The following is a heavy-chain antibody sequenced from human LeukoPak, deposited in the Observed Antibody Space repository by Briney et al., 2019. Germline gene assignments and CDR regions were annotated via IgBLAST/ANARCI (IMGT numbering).Heavy chain of an antibody. CDR3: ARDALPFRLGAFDI. V-gene: IGHV3-30-3*01. CDR2: ISYDGSNK. D-gene: IGHD5-12*01. J-gene: IGHJ3*02. CDR1: GFTFSSYA. Sequence: QPGGSLRLSCAASGFTFSSYAMHWARQAPGKGLEWVAVISYDGSNKYYADSVKGRFTISRDNSKNTLYLQMNSLRAEDTAVYYCARDALPFRLGAFDIWGQGTMVTVSS.